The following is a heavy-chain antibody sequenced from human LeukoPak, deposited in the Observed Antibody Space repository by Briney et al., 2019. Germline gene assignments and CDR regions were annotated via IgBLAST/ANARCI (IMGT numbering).Heavy chain of an antibody. Sequence: GGSLRLSCAASGLTFDDQAMHWVRQAPGKGLEWVSSISSSSSYIYYADSVKGRFTISRDNAKNSLYLQMNSLRAEDTAVYYCARGYMVRGVNDYWGQGTLVTVSS. V-gene: IGHV3-21*01. CDR1: GLTFDDQA. CDR2: ISSSSSYI. J-gene: IGHJ4*02. D-gene: IGHD3-10*01. CDR3: ARGYMVRGVNDY.